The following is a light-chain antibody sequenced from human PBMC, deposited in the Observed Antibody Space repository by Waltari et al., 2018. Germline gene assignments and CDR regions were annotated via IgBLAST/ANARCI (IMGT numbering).Light chain of an antibody. CDR2: AAS. CDR1: QSLSGS. V-gene: IGKV1-39*01. CDR3: LQTYTTPLT. Sequence: DIQMTQSPSSLSASLGDRVTITCRASQSLSGSLHWYQQKLGKAPKLLIYAASSLQRGVPSRFSGSASGTYFTLTISSLQPEDFATYYCLQTYTTPLTFGGGTNVEIK. J-gene: IGKJ4*01.